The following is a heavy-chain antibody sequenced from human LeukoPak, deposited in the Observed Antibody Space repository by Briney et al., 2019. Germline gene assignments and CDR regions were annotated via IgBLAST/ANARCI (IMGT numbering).Heavy chain of an antibody. CDR2: ISTSSSYI. J-gene: IGHJ6*03. D-gene: IGHD1-1*01. CDR3: ARDRLLEDRDYSYYYYMDV. CDR1: GFTFSSYS. Sequence: GGSLRLSCAASGFTFSSYSMNWVRQAPGKGLEWVSSISTSSSYIYYAGSVKGRFTISRDNARNSLFLQLNSLRAEDTAVYHCARDRLLEDRDYSYYYYMDVWGKGTTVTVSS. V-gene: IGHV3-21*01.